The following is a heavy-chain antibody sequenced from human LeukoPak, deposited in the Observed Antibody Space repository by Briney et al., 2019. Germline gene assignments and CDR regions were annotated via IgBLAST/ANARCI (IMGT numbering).Heavy chain of an antibody. J-gene: IGHJ4*02. CDR1: GGTFSSYA. V-gene: IGHV1-69*05. Sequence: GASVKVSCKASGGTFSSYAISWVRQAPGQGLEWMGGIIPIFGTANYAQKFQGRVTMTRDTSTSTVYMELSSLRSEDTAVYYCAVLGGAAAGSLGYWGQGTLVTVSS. D-gene: IGHD6-13*01. CDR2: IIPIFGTA. CDR3: AVLGGAAAGSLGY.